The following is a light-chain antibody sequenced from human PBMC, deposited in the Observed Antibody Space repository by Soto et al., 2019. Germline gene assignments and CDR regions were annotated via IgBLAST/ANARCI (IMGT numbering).Light chain of an antibody. V-gene: IGLV2-14*01. CDR3: TSYTSRSTDV. CDR1: SSDVGGYNY. Sequence: QSALTKPASVSGSPGQSITISCTGTSSDVGGYNYVSWYQQHPGKAPKLMIYEVSHRPSGVSNRFSGSKSGNTASLTISWLQAEDEADYYCTSYTSRSTDVFGTGTKLTVL. J-gene: IGLJ1*01. CDR2: EVS.